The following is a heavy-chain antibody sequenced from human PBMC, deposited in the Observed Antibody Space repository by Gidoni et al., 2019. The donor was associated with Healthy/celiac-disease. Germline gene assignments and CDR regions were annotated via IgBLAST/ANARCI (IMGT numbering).Heavy chain of an antibody. CDR3: ARDQSSWEGYYYYYYGMDV. Sequence: QVQLQESGPGLVKPSETLSLTCPVSGGSISSYYWSWIRQPPGKGLEWIGYIYYSGSTTYNPSLKSRVTISVDTSKNQFSLKLSSVTAADTAVYYCARDQSSWEGYYYYYYGMDVWGQGTTVTVSS. CDR2: IYYSGST. V-gene: IGHV4-59*01. CDR1: GGSISSYY. D-gene: IGHD6-13*01. J-gene: IGHJ6*02.